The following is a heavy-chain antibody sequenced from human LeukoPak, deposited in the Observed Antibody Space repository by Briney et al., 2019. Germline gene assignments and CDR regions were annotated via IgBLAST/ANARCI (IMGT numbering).Heavy chain of an antibody. V-gene: IGHV3-30-3*01. J-gene: IGHJ4*02. CDR1: GFTFSSYA. CDR3: ASRGYCSSTSCYYFDY. CDR2: ISYDGSNK. D-gene: IGHD2-2*01. Sequence: GGSLRLSCAASGFTFSSYAMHWVRQAPGKGLEWVAVISYDGSNKCYADSVKGRFTISRDNSKNTLYLQMNSLRAEDTAVYYCASRGYCSSTSCYYFDYWGQGTLVTVSS.